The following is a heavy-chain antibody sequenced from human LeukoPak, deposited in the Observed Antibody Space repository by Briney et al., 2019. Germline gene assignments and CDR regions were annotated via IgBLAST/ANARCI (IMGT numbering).Heavy chain of an antibody. V-gene: IGHV3-23*01. D-gene: IGHD4-23*01. Sequence: GGSLRLSCAASGFSFRNYAISWVRQAPGKGLEWVSSISGSGGSTYSADSVKGRFTISRENSNNTLYLQMNSLRADDTAMYYCAKDSEATITPLPAFDIWGQGTMVTVSS. CDR1: GFSFRNYA. CDR3: AKDSEATITPLPAFDI. CDR2: ISGSGGST. J-gene: IGHJ3*02.